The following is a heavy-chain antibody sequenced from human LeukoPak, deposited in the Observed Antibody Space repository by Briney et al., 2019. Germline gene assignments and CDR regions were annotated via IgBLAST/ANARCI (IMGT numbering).Heavy chain of an antibody. CDR1: GGSISSSSYY. V-gene: IGHV4-39*07. CDR2: IYYSGST. Sequence: SETLSLTCTVSGGSISSSSYYWGWIRRPPGKGLEWIGSIYYSGSTYYKPSLKSRVTISIDMSKSQFSLKLRSVTAADTAVYYCARVTSRLGVCDCWGQGTLVTVSS. J-gene: IGHJ4*02. CDR3: ARVTSRLGVCDC. D-gene: IGHD2-8*01.